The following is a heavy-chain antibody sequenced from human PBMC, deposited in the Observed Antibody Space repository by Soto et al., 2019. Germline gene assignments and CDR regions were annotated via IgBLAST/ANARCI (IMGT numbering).Heavy chain of an antibody. V-gene: IGHV4-59*11. CDR2: IYYSGST. Sequence: XGTLSLTCTVSGGSISSHYRSWIRQPPGKGLEWIGYIYYSGSTNYNPSLKSRVTISVDTSKDQFSLKLSSVTAADTAVYYCARASGRPYGRYYFDYWGQGTLVTVSS. J-gene: IGHJ4*02. CDR3: ARASGRPYGRYYFDY. D-gene: IGHD3-10*01. CDR1: GGSISSHY.